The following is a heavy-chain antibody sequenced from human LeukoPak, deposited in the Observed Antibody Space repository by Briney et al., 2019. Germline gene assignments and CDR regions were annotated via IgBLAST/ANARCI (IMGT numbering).Heavy chain of an antibody. CDR2: VTRQGSTT. J-gene: IGHJ4*02. D-gene: IGHD5-24*01. CDR1: GFTFDDYG. V-gene: IGHV3-43*01. CDR3: AKERDGHKDGFDY. Sequence: GGSLRLSCAASGFTFDDYGMSWVRQAPGKGLEWVSFVTRQGSTTNYADSVRGRFTISRDNSKNSLFLQMNTLKTEDTALYYCAKERDGHKDGFDYWGQGTLVTVSS.